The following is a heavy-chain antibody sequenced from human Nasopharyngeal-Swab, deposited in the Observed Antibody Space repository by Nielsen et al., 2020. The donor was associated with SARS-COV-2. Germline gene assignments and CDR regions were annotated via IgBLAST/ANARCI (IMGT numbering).Heavy chain of an antibody. Sequence: SQTLSLTYAISGDRVSSNSAAWNWIRQSPSSGLEWLGRTYYRSKWYNDYAVSVKSRITINPDTSKNQFSLQLNSVTPEDTAVYYCARGVPSGSRSNWFDPWGQGTLVTVSS. J-gene: IGHJ5*02. D-gene: IGHD6-13*01. CDR2: TYYRSKWYN. CDR3: ARGVPSGSRSNWFDP. V-gene: IGHV6-1*01. CDR1: GDRVSSNSAA.